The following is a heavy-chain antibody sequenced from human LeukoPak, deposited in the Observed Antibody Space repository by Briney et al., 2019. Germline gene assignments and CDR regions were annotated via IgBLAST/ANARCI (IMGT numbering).Heavy chain of an antibody. Sequence: GGSLRLSCAASGFTFSDYYMSWIRQAPGKGLEWVSYISSSGTTIYYTDSVKGRFTVSRDNAKNSLYLQMSSLRAEDTAVYYCATQEDYRSLGFDPWGQGTLVTVSS. J-gene: IGHJ5*02. CDR2: ISSSGTTI. V-gene: IGHV3-11*01. D-gene: IGHD4-4*01. CDR1: GFTFSDYY. CDR3: ATQEDYRSLGFDP.